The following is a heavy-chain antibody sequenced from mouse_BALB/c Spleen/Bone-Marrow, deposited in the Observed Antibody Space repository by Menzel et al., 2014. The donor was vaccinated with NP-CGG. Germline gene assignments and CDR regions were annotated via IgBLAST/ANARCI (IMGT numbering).Heavy chain of an antibody. V-gene: IGHV1-80*01. Sequence: VQLQQSGAELVRPGSSVKISCKSSGYVFSTYWINWVKQRPGQGLEWLGQIYPGDGDTDFNGKFKDKAALTADESSNTAYMQRSSLTSEDSAVYFCARGGISVDYWGQGTTLTVSS. CDR1: GYVFSTYW. J-gene: IGHJ2*01. CDR2: IYPGDGDT. CDR3: ARGGISVDY.